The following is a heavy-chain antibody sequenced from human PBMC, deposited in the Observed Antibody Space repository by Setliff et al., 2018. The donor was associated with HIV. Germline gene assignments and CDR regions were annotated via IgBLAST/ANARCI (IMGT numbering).Heavy chain of an antibody. CDR2: ISAYNGNT. Sequence: ASVNVSCKASGYTFISYGISWVRQAPGQGLEWMGWISAYNGNTNYAQKLQDRVTMTTDTSTATVYMELRSLRSDDTAVYYCARSNLLRWPLPRDFDYWGQGTLVTVSS. D-gene: IGHD2-15*01. CDR1: GYTFISYG. V-gene: IGHV1-18*01. CDR3: ARSNLLRWPLPRDFDY. J-gene: IGHJ4*02.